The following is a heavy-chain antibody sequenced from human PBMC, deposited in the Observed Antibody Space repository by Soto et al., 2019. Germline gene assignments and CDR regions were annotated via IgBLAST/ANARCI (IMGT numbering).Heavy chain of an antibody. CDR1: GYTLTSFA. Sequence: QVQLVQSGAEVKKPGASVKVSCEASGYTLTSFAISWVRQAPGQGLQWLGWISPYNGNADYAQKFQGRVTMTTGTSTSTAYRALWSLTSDDTAVYFCARLGQDRGEKSVQLIYADYYYSPIYVWGKGTTVTVSS. D-gene: IGHD1-1*01. CDR2: ISPYNGNA. J-gene: IGHJ6*03. V-gene: IGHV1-18*01. CDR3: ARLGQDRGEKSVQLIYADYYYSPIYV.